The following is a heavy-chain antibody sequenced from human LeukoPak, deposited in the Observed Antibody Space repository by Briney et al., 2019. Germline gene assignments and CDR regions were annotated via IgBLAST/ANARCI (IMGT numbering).Heavy chain of an antibody. V-gene: IGHV3-74*01. CDR2: INSDGSST. D-gene: IGHD6-19*01. CDR3: ARDRGVAVAGHNWFDP. Sequence: PGGCLRLSCAASGFTFSSYWMHWVRQAPGKGLVWVSRINSDGSSTTYADSVKGRFTISRDNAKDTLYLQMNSLRAEDTAVYYCARDRGVAVAGHNWFDPWGQGTLVTVSS. CDR1: GFTFSSYW. J-gene: IGHJ5*02.